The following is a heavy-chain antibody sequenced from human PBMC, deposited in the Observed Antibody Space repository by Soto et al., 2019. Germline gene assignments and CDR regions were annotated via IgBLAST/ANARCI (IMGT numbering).Heavy chain of an antibody. V-gene: IGHV3-53*01. Sequence: GGLRRHPGRALDVAFRGRRYVGLVSQAPGKGLEWVSALYDLDGTYYADSVKGRFTTSSDSSRTTVYLQMNSLRPDDTAVYSCATWHLQEHAYASWGQGTMVPVSS. CDR1: DVAFRGRRY. J-gene: IGHJ3*02. D-gene: IGHD1-1*01. CDR3: ATWHLQEHAYAS. CDR2: LYDLDGT.